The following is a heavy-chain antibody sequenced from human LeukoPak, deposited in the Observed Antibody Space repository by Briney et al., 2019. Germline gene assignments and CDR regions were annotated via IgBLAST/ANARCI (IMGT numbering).Heavy chain of an antibody. CDR1: GFTFSSYA. J-gene: IGHJ6*02. D-gene: IGHD3-16*01. V-gene: IGHV3-30-3*01. CDR2: ISYDGSNK. Sequence: GGSLRLSCAASGFTFSSYAMHWVRQAPGKGLEWVAVISYDGSNKYYADSVKGRFTISRDNSKNTLYLQMNSLRAEDTAVYYCAREGSLHVDYCYGMDVWGQGTTVTVSS. CDR3: AREGSLHVDYCYGMDV.